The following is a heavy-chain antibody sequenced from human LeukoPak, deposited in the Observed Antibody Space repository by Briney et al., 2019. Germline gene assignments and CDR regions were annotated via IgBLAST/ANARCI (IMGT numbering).Heavy chain of an antibody. CDR1: GFTFSSYA. V-gene: IGHV3-30-3*01. D-gene: IGHD5-18*01. CDR2: ISYDGSNK. J-gene: IGHJ4*02. CDR3: ASPGDTAMADFDY. Sequence: GRSLRLSCAASGFTFSSYAMHWVRQAPGKGLEWVAVISYDGSNKYYADSVKGRFTISRGNSKNTLYLQMNSLRAEDTAVYYCASPGDTAMADFDYWGQGTLVTVSS.